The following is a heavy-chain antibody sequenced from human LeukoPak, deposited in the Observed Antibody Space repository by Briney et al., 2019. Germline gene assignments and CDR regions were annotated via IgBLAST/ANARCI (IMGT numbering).Heavy chain of an antibody. CDR3: ARDFPWKVTTIWFDP. V-gene: IGHV1-2*02. D-gene: IGHD4-11*01. J-gene: IGHJ5*02. Sequence: ASVKVSCKASGYTFTGYYMHWVRQAPGQGLEWMGWINPNSGGTNYAQEFQGRVTMTRDTSISTAYMELSRLRSDDTAVYYCARDFPWKVTTIWFDPWGQGTLVTVSS. CDR2: INPNSGGT. CDR1: GYTFTGYY.